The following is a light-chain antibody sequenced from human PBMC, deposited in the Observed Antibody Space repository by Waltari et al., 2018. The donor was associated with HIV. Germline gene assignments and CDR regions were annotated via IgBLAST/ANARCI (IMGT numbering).Light chain of an antibody. CDR3: QTWGTGIRV. J-gene: IGLJ3*02. V-gene: IGLV4-69*01. Sequence: QLVLTQSPSASASLGASVKLTCTLSSGHSNYAIAWHQQQPEKGPRYLMKLNSDGSLSKGDGIPDRFSGSSSGAERYLTISSLQSEDEADYYCQTWGTGIRVFGGGTKLTTL. CDR1: SGHSNYA. CDR2: LNSDGSL.